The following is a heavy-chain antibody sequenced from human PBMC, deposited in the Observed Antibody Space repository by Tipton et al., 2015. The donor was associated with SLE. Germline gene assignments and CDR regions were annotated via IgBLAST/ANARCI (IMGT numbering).Heavy chain of an antibody. J-gene: IGHJ4*02. V-gene: IGHV4-59*02. Sequence: GLVKPSETLSLTCTVSGVSASSYYWTWIRQPPGKGLEWIGYIYYSGSTNYNPSLKSRVTISVDTSKNQLSLKLSSVTAADTAVYYCARVRGYDYDYFDYWGQGTLVTVSS. CDR2: IYYSGST. CDR3: ARVRGYDYDYFDY. D-gene: IGHD5-12*01. CDR1: GVSASSYY.